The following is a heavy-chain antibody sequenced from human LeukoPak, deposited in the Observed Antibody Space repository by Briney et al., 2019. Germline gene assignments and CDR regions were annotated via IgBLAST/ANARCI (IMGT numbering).Heavy chain of an antibody. D-gene: IGHD5-24*01. CDR1: GFTFSSYW. CDR2: IKQDGSEK. J-gene: IGHJ4*02. Sequence: PGGSLRLSCVASGFTFSSYWMSWVRQAPGKGLEWVANIKQDGSEKYYVDSVKGRFTISRDNAKNSLYLQMNSLRAEDTAMYYCARGAGYNYPYYFDYWGQGTLVTVSS. V-gene: IGHV3-7*01. CDR3: ARGAGYNYPYYFDY.